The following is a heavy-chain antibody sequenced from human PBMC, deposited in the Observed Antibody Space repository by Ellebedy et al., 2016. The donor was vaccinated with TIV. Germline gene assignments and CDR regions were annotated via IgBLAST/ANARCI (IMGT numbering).Heavy chain of an antibody. CDR2: IYYSGST. Sequence: SETLSLTXTVSGGSISSYYWSWIRQPPGKGLEWIGYIYYSGSTNYNPSLKSRVTISVDTSKNQFSLKLSSVTAADTAVYYCARQDTPITMVRGVVNWFDPWGQGTPVTVSS. V-gene: IGHV4-59*01. CDR1: GGSISSYY. D-gene: IGHD3-10*01. J-gene: IGHJ5*02. CDR3: ARQDTPITMVRGVVNWFDP.